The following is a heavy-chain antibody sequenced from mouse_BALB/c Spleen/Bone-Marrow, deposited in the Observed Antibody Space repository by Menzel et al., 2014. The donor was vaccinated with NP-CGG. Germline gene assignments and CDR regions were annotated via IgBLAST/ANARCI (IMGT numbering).Heavy chain of an antibody. CDR3: ARLITTGGFAY. Sequence: LVESGAELMKPGASVKISCEATGYTFSTYWIEWVKQRPGHGLEWIGEILPGSGTTNYNEKFKGKATFTADTSSNTAYMQLSSLTSEDSAVYYCARLITTGGFAYWGQGTLVTVSA. D-gene: IGHD2-4*01. V-gene: IGHV1-9*01. CDR1: GYTFSTYW. CDR2: ILPGSGTT. J-gene: IGHJ3*01.